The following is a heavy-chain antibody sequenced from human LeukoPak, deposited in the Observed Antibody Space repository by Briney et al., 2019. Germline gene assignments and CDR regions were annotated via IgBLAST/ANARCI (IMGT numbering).Heavy chain of an antibody. V-gene: IGHV3-53*01. D-gene: IGHD1-26*01. CDR1: AFTVSGNY. J-gene: IGHJ2*01. Sequence: PGGSLRLSCAASAFTVSGNYMTWVSQAPGKGMECVSVIYSGGSTPYADSVKGRFSISRDNYWTTRNLQMNSLRVEDTGVYYCARGGRWDYYFDLWGRGTLVTVPS. CDR3: ARGGRWDYYFDL. CDR2: IYSGGST.